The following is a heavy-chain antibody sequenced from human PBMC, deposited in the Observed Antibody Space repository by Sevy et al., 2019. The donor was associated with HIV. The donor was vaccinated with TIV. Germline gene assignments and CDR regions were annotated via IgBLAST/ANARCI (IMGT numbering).Heavy chain of an antibody. CDR3: ARAVHYDFWSGYYGLPYYYYGMYV. CDR1: GYTFTSYD. V-gene: IGHV1-8*01. D-gene: IGHD3-3*01. CDR2: MNPNSGNT. Sequence: ASVKVSCKASGYTFTSYDINWVRQATGQGLEWMGWMNPNSGNTGYAQKFQGRVTMTRNTSISTAYMELSSLRSEDTAVYYCARAVHYDFWSGYYGLPYYYYGMYVWGQGTTVTVSS. J-gene: IGHJ6*02.